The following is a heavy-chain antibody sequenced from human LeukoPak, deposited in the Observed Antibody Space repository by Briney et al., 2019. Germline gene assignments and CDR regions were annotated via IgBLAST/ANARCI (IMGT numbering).Heavy chain of an antibody. CDR1: GGSISSYY. Sequence: SETLSLTCTVSGGSISSYYWSSIRQPAGKGLQWIGRMYISGSTNYNPSRTGRVTMSVDTSKNQFSLRLSSVTAADTAVYYCARDPLSRGPIVVVMSFDYWGQGTLVTVSS. V-gene: IGHV4-4*07. CDR3: ARDPLSRGPIVVVMSFDY. J-gene: IGHJ4*02. CDR2: MYISGST. D-gene: IGHD3-22*01.